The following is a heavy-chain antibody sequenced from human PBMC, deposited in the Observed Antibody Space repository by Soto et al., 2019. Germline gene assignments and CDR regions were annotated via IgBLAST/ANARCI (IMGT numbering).Heavy chain of an antibody. CDR2: TYYRSKWYN. Sequence: SQTLSLTGGSSGDNGPSNGAGLHWIRQSPSKGLEWLGRTYYRSKWYNDYAVSVKSRITIHPDTSKNQFSLQLNSVTPEDTAVYYCARDSPAPNWFDPWGQGTLVTVSS. CDR3: ARDSPAPNWFDP. V-gene: IGHV6-1*01. J-gene: IGHJ5*02. CDR1: GDNGPSNGAG.